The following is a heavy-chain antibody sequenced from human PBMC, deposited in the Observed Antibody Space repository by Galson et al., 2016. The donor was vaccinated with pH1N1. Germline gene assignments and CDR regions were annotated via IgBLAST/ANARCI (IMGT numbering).Heavy chain of an antibody. V-gene: IGHV3-7*01. CDR3: ARAIGSRSAY. Sequence: SLRLSCAASGFTFSNYWMHWVCQVPGKGLEWVANIKEDGSETYYVDSVRGRFTISRDNAKNSLYLQMNSLRDEDTALYYCARAIGSRSAYWGQGTLVTVS. CDR1: GFTFSNYW. CDR2: IKEDGSET. D-gene: IGHD3-16*02. J-gene: IGHJ4*02.